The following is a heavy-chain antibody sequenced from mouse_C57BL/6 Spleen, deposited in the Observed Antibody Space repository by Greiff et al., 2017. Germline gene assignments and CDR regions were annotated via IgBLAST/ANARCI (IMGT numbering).Heavy chain of an antibody. Sequence: ESGPGLVKPSQSLSLTCSVTGYSITSGYYWNWIRQFPGNKLEWMGYISYDGSNNYNPSLKNRISITRDTSKNQFFLKLNSVTTEDTATYYCARDDGYHLYYFDYWGQGTTLTVSS. CDR2: ISYDGSN. CDR3: ARDDGYHLYYFDY. D-gene: IGHD2-3*01. V-gene: IGHV3-6*01. J-gene: IGHJ2*01. CDR1: GYSITSGYY.